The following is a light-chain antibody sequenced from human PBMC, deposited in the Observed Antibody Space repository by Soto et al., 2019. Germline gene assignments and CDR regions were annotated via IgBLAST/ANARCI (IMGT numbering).Light chain of an antibody. CDR2: KAS. V-gene: IGKV1-5*03. CDR1: QTISSW. Sequence: DIQTTASPSTLSGSVGDRFTITCLASQTISSWLAWYQQKPGKAPKLLIYKASTLKSGVPSRLSGSGSGTEFTLTISSLQSEDFAVYYCQQYYNWPRTCGQGTTGDIK. CDR3: QQYYNWPRT. J-gene: IGKJ1*01.